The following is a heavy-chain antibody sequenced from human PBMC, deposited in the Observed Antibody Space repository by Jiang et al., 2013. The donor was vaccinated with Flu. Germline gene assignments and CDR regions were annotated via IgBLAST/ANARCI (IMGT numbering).Heavy chain of an antibody. CDR2: ISWNSGSI. V-gene: IGHV3-9*01. CDR3: AKDVIAAAGEDAFDI. D-gene: IGHD6-13*01. Sequence: LVESGGGLVQPGRSLRLSCAASGFTFDDYAMHWVRQAPGKGLEWVSGISWNSGSIGYADSVKGRFTISRDNAKNSLYLQMNSLRAEDTALYYCAKDVIAAAGEDAFDIWGQGTMVTVSS. CDR1: GFTFDDYA. J-gene: IGHJ3*02.